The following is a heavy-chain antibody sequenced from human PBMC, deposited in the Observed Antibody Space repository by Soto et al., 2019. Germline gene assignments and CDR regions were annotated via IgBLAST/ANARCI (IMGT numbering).Heavy chain of an antibody. CDR2: ISFGGGST. D-gene: IGHD6-19*01. CDR3: ATDSFRSGIAVAGNY. Sequence: PGGSLRLSCAASGFTFSSYAMTWVRQAPGKGLEWVSAISFGGGSTYYADSVKGRFTISRDNSKNTLYLQMTSLRAEDTAIYYCATDSFRSGIAVAGNYWGQGTLVTVSS. J-gene: IGHJ4*02. V-gene: IGHV3-23*01. CDR1: GFTFSSYA.